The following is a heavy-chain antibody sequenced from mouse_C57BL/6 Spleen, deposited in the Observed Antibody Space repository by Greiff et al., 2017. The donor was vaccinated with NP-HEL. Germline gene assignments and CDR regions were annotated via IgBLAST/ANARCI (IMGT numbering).Heavy chain of an antibody. J-gene: IGHJ1*03. Sequence: VQLQQSGAELVRPGTSVKVSCKASGYAFTNYLIEWVKQRPGQGLEWIGVINPGSGGTNYNEKFKGKATLTADKSSSTAYMQLSSLTSEDSAVYFCARYYYGGAAGYFDVWGTGTTVTVSS. CDR3: ARYYYGGAAGYFDV. CDR2: INPGSGGT. CDR1: GYAFTNYL. V-gene: IGHV1-54*01. D-gene: IGHD1-1*01.